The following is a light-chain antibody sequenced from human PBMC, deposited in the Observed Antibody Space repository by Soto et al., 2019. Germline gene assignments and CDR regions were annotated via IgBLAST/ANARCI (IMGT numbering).Light chain of an antibody. Sequence: IHITHSASTLSASVVYRVTITFLSSQSIRNWLSWYQQRPGKAPNLLIYKASSLESGVPSRFSGSGSGTEFTLTISSLQPDDFATYYCQLYNSYSQATFGQGTKVDIK. J-gene: IGKJ1*01. CDR2: KAS. CDR1: QSIRNW. V-gene: IGKV1-5*03. CDR3: QLYNSYSQAT.